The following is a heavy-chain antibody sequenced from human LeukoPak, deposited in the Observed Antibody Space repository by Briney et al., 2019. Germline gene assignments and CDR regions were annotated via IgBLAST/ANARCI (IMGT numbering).Heavy chain of an antibody. D-gene: IGHD1-26*01. CDR3: ARVEGEGAHFDY. J-gene: IGHJ4*02. V-gene: IGHV3-48*01. CDR1: GFTFSSYS. Sequence: AGGSLTLSCAASGFTFSSYSMNWIRHSPGEGLEGVSYISSSSNTIYYADSVKSRFTISRDNAKKSLYLKMHSLRAEDTAFYHCARVEGEGAHFDYWGQGTLVTVSS. CDR2: ISSSSNTI.